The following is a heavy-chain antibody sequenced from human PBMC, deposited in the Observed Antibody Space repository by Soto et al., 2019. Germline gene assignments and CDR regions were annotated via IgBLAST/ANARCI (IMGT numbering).Heavy chain of an antibody. CDR1: SGSISSSNW. CDR3: AMGDIAARRGYYYYYMDV. J-gene: IGHJ6*03. CDR2: IYHSGST. Sequence: SETLSLTCAVSSGSISSSNWWSWVRQPPGKGLEWIGEIYHSGSTNYNPSLKSRVTISVDKSKNQFSLKLSSVTAADTAVYYCAMGDIAARRGYYYYYMDVWGKGTTVTVSS. D-gene: IGHD6-6*01. V-gene: IGHV4-4*02.